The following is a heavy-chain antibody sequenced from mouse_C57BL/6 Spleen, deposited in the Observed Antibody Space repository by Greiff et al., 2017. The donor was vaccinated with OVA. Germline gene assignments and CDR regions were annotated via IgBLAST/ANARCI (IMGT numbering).Heavy chain of an antibody. Sequence: EVQLQESGAELVRPGASVKLSCTASGFNIKDDYMHWVKQRPEQGLEWIGWIDPENGDTEYASKFQGKATITADTSSNTAYLQLSSLTSEDTAVYYCTTYYGKGPGWFAYWGQGTLVTVSA. CDR3: TTYYGKGPGWFAY. D-gene: IGHD1-1*01. CDR1: GFNIKDDY. V-gene: IGHV14-4*01. CDR2: IDPENGDT. J-gene: IGHJ3*01.